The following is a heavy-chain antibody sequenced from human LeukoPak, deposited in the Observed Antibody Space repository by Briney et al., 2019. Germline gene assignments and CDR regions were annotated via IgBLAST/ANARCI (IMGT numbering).Heavy chain of an antibody. D-gene: IGHD6-25*01. Sequence: PGGSLRLSCAASGFTFSSYEMNWVRQAPGKGLEWVSYISSSSSTIYYADSVKGRFTISRDNAKNSLYLQMNSLRAEDTAVYYCARDAAPHAAPDAFDIWGQGTMVTVSS. J-gene: IGHJ3*02. CDR3: ARDAAPHAAPDAFDI. V-gene: IGHV3-48*01. CDR1: GFTFSSYE. CDR2: ISSSSSTI.